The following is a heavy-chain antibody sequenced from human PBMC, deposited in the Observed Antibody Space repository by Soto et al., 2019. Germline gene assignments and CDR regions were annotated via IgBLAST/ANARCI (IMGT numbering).Heavy chain of an antibody. CDR3: ARDPGLAVAGDFDY. CDR1: GFTFSSYS. J-gene: IGHJ4*02. CDR2: ISSSSSYI. D-gene: IGHD6-19*01. V-gene: IGHV3-21*01. Sequence: GGSLRLSCAASGFTFSSYSMNWVRQAPGKGLEWVSSISSSSSYIYYADSVKGRFTISRDNAKNSLYLQMNSLRAEDTAVYYCARDPGLAVAGDFDYWGQGTLVTVSS.